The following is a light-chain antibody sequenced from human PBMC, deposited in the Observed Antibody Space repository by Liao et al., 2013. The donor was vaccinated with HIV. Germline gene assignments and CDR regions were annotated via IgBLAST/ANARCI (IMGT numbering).Light chain of an antibody. CDR3: QTWDRTTYV. J-gene: IGLJ1*01. V-gene: IGLV3-1*01. Sequence: SSELTQSPSVSVSPGQTASITCSGDYLGDKYASWYQHKPGQAPERFSGSNSGNTATLTISGTQAIDEADYYCQTWDRTTYVFGSGTKVTVL. CDR1: YLGDKY.